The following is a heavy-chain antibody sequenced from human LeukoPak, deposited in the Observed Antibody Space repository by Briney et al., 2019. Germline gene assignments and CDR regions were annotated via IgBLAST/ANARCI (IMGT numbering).Heavy chain of an antibody. CDR1: GYTFSSSG. J-gene: IGHJ4*02. CDR2: ISAYSGNT. CDR3: ARTNVYYYDSSDYYPYFDY. Sequence: ASVKVSCKASGYTFSSSGISWVRQAPGKGLEWMGWISAYSGNTNYAQKFRGRVTMTTDTSTSTAYMELRSLRSDDTAVYYCARTNVYYYDSSDYYPYFDYWGQGTLVTVSS. V-gene: IGHV1-18*01. D-gene: IGHD3-22*01.